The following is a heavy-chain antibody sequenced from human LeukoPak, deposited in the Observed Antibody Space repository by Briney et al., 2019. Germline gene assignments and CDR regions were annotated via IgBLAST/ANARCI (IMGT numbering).Heavy chain of an antibody. Sequence: GSLRLSCAASGFTFSDYYMSWIRQAPGKGLEWVSYISSSGSTIYYADSVKGRFTISRDNAKNSLYLQMNSLRAEDTAVYYCARDYDFWSGYYTADYWGQGTLVTVSS. D-gene: IGHD3-3*01. CDR2: ISSSGSTI. V-gene: IGHV3-11*04. CDR3: ARDYDFWSGYYTADY. CDR1: GFTFSDYY. J-gene: IGHJ4*02.